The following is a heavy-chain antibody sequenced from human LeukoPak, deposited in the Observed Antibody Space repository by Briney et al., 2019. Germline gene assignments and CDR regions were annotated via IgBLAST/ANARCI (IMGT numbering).Heavy chain of an antibody. CDR3: AKDGATVIDY. CDR1: GFTFSSYW. V-gene: IGHV3-74*01. D-gene: IGHD4-17*01. J-gene: IGHJ4*02. CDR2: INSDGSST. Sequence: GGSLRLSCAASGFTFSSYWMSWVRQAPGKGLVWVSRINSDGSSTTSADSVKGRFTISRDNAKNTLYLQMNSLRAEDTAVYYCAKDGATVIDYWGQGTLVTVSS.